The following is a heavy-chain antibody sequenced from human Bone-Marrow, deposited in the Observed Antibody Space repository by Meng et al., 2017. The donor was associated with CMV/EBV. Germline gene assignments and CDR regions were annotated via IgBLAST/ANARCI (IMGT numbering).Heavy chain of an antibody. D-gene: IGHD3-3*01. CDR2: INHSGST. J-gene: IGHJ2*01. CDR1: GGSFSGYY. CDR3: ARDLLYDFWSGYYSPNWYFDL. V-gene: IGHV4-34*01. Sequence: SETLSLTCAVYGGSFSGYYWCWIRQPPGKGLEWIGEINHSGSTNYNPSLKSRVTISVDTSKNQFSLKLSSVSAADTAVYYCARDLLYDFWSGYYSPNWYFDLWGRGTLVTVSS.